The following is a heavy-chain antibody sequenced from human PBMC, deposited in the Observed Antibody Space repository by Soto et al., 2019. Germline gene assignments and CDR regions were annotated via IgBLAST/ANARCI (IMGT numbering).Heavy chain of an antibody. J-gene: IGHJ4*02. CDR1: GFSFSNYA. CDR3: VKGTRPLPNISGLIYGRY. V-gene: IGHV3-23*01. D-gene: IGHD6-19*01. CDR2: ISDVEGAT. Sequence: GGSLRLSCSASGFSFSNYAMTGVRQAPGKGLEWVSTISDVEGATYSADSVKGRFTTSRDNSKNTVFLQMDNLRAEDTAVYFCVKGTRPLPNISGLIYGRYWGQGTLVTVSS.